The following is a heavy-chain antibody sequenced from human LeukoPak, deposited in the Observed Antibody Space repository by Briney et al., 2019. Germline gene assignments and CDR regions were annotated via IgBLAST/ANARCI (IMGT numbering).Heavy chain of an antibody. J-gene: IGHJ6*02. CDR2: INPNSGGT. CDR3: ARDRGGHDYGDYGDYYYYYGMDV. Sequence: ASVKVSCKASGYTFTGYYMHWVQQAPGQGLEWMRWINPNSGGTNYAQKFQGRVTMTRDTSISTAYMELSRLRSDDTAVYYCARDRGGHDYGDYGDYYYYYGMDVWGQGTTVTVSS. CDR1: GYTFTGYY. V-gene: IGHV1-2*02. D-gene: IGHD4-17*01.